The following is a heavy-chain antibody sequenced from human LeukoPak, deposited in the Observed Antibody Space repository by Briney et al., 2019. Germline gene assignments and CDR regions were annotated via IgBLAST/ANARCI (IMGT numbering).Heavy chain of an antibody. D-gene: IGHD3-10*01. J-gene: IGHJ2*01. V-gene: IGHV4-30-2*01. CDR3: ARGGSGSYYNWYFDL. Sequence: PSQTLSLTCAVSGGSISSGGYSWSWIRQPPGKGLEWIGYIYHSGSTYYNPSLKSRVTISVDRSKNQFSLKLGSVTAADTAVYYCARGGSGSYYNWYFDLWGRGTLVTVSS. CDR1: GGSISSGGYS. CDR2: IYHSGST.